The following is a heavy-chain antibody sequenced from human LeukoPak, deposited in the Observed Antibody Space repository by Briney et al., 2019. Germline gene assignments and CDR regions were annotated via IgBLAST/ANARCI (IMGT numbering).Heavy chain of an antibody. V-gene: IGHV3-48*02. CDR3: ARDISLFDIVVVPAANWYYGMDV. CDR2: ISSSSSTI. J-gene: IGHJ6*02. Sequence: GGSLRLSCAASGFTFSSYSMNWVRQAPGKGLEWVSYISSSSSTIYYADSVKGRFTISRDNAKNSLYLQMNSLRDEDTAVYYCARDISLFDIVVVPAANWYYGMDVWGQGTTVTVSS. D-gene: IGHD2-2*01. CDR1: GFTFSSYS.